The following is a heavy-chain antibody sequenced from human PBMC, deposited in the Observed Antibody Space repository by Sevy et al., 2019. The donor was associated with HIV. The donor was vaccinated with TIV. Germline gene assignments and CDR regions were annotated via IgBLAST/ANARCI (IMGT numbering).Heavy chain of an antibody. CDR3: TTDLSWYYSGSGTNRLHRPGRYYMDV. V-gene: IGHV3-15*01. D-gene: IGHD3-10*01. J-gene: IGHJ6*03. CDR2: IKSKTDGGTT. CDR1: GFTFSNAW. Sequence: GGSLRLSCAASGFTFSNAWMSWVRQAPGKGLEWVGRIKSKTDGGTTDYAAPVKGTFTLSRDDSKNTLYLQMNSRKTGDTARYSCTTDLSWYYSGSGTNRLHRPGRYYMDVWGKGTTVTVSS.